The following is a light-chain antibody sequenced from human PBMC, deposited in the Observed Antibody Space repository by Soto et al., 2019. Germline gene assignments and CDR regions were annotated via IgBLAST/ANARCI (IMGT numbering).Light chain of an antibody. Sequence: QSVLTQPASVSGSPGQSITISCTGTSSDVGGYNYVSWYQQHPGKAPKLMNYDVSNRPSGVSNRFSGYKSGNTASLTISGLQAEDEAYYYCSSYTSSSPWVFGGGTKLTVL. J-gene: IGLJ3*02. V-gene: IGLV2-14*01. CDR3: SSYTSSSPWV. CDR1: SSDVGGYNY. CDR2: DVS.